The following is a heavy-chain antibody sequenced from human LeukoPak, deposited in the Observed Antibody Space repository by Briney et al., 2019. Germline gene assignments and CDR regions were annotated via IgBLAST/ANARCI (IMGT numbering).Heavy chain of an antibody. V-gene: IGHV3-23*01. J-gene: IGHJ6*03. CDR1: GFTFSSYA. Sequence: GGSLRLSCVASGFTFSSYAMTWVRQAPGKGLEWVSAISGSGGSTYYADSVKGRFTISRDNSKNTLYLQMNSLRAEDTAVYYCAKDLRSSGWYGVGYYYYNYMDVWGKGTTVTVSS. CDR2: ISGSGGST. CDR3: AKDLRSSGWYGVGYYYYNYMDV. D-gene: IGHD6-19*01.